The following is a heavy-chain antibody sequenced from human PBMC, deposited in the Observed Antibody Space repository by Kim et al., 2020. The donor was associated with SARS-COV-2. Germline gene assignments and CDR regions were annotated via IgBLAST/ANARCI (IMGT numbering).Heavy chain of an antibody. CDR3: ARANYYDSSGYPTALDY. D-gene: IGHD3-22*01. J-gene: IGHJ4*02. CDR1: GFTFSSYW. CDR2: INSDGSST. Sequence: GGSLRLSCAASGFTFSSYWMHWVRQAPGKGLVWVSRINSDGSSTSYADSVKGRFTISRDNAKNTLYLQMNSLRAEDTAVYYCARANYYDSSGYPTALDYWGQGTLVTVSS. V-gene: IGHV3-74*01.